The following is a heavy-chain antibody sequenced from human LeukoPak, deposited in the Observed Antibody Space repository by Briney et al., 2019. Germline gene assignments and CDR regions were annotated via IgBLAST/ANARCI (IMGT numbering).Heavy chain of an antibody. V-gene: IGHV4-39*07. CDR2: IYYSGST. D-gene: IGHD3-22*01. J-gene: IGHJ4*02. Sequence: SETLSLTCTVSGGSISSYYWGWIRQPPGKGLEWIGSIYYSGSTYYNPSLKSRVTISVDTSKNQFSLKLSSVTAADTAVYYCARDHLPSSYYYDSSGYFLLWGQGTLVTVSS. CDR1: GGSISSYY. CDR3: ARDHLPSSYYYDSSGYFLL.